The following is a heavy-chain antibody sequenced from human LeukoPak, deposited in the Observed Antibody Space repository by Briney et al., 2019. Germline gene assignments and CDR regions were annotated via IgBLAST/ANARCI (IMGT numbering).Heavy chain of an antibody. Sequence: SETLSLTCTVSGGSISGYYWSWIRQPPGKRLEWIGYIYSSGSTNYNPSLKSRVTISIDTSKNQFSLKLSSVTAADTAVYYCAREGTTVTHFDYWGQGTLVTVSS. D-gene: IGHD4-11*01. CDR3: AREGTTVTHFDY. V-gene: IGHV4-59*01. CDR2: IYSSGST. CDR1: GGSISGYY. J-gene: IGHJ4*02.